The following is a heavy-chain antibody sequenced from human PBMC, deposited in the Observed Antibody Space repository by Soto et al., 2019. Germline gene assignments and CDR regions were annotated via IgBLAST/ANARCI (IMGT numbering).Heavy chain of an antibody. CDR2: ISTSGSHI. D-gene: IGHD3-16*01. V-gene: IGHV3-11*01. CDR3: AREGDVLPSLIDS. J-gene: IGHJ4*02. CDR1: GCPFNDYY. Sequence: GGSLSLSCASSGCPFNDYYMIWVRESAGKGLEWISYISTSGSHIYYADSVKGRFTISRDNAQNLLFLQMNSLRAEDAAVYFCAREGDVLPSLIDSWGQGTLVTVSS.